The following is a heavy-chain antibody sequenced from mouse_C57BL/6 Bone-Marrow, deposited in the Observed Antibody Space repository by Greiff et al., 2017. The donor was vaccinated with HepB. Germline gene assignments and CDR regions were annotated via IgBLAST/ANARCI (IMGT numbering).Heavy chain of an antibody. Sequence: QVQLQQPGAELVKPGASVKLSCKASGYTFTSYWMHWVKQRPGQGLEWIGMIHPNSGSTNYNEKFKSKATLTVDKSSSTAYMQLSSLTSEDSAVYYCVYDDYYSWYFDVGGTGRAVTVSS. V-gene: IGHV1-64*01. CDR1: GYTFTSYW. J-gene: IGHJ1*03. CDR3: VYDDYYSWYFDV. CDR2: IHPNSGST. D-gene: IGHD2-3*01.